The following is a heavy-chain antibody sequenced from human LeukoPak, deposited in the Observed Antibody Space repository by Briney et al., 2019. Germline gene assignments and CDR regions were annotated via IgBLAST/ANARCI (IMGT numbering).Heavy chain of an antibody. Sequence: ASVKVSCKASGYTFTGCYMHWVRQAPGQGLEWMGWINPNSGGTNYAQKFQGRVTMTRDTSISTAYMELSRLRSDDTAVYYCATRYYDILTVGYWGQGTLVTVSS. CDR2: INPNSGGT. V-gene: IGHV1-2*02. J-gene: IGHJ4*02. D-gene: IGHD3-9*01. CDR3: ATRYYDILTVGY. CDR1: GYTFTGCY.